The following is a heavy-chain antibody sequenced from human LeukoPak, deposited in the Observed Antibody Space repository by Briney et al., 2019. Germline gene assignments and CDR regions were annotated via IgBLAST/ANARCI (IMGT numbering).Heavy chain of an antibody. CDR2: ISSSSSYI. V-gene: IGHV3-21*01. J-gene: IGHJ5*02. Sequence: GGSLRLSCAASGFTFSSYSMNWVRQAPGKGLEWVSSISSSSSYIYYADSVKGRFTISRDNAKNSLYLQTNSLRAEDTAVYYCARGYCANGVCYLPWFVPWGQGTLVTVSS. D-gene: IGHD2-8*01. CDR1: GFTFSSYS. CDR3: ARGYCANGVCYLPWFVP.